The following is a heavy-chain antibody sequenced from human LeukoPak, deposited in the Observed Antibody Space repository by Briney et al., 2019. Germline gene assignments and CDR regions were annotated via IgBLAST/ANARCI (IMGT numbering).Heavy chain of an antibody. CDR3: ARDRRSSSWPLWYFDL. D-gene: IGHD6-13*01. Sequence: GASVKVSCKASGGTFSSYAISWVRQAPGQGLEWMGGIIPIFGTANYAQKFQGRVTITADESTSTAYMELSSLRSEDTAVYCCARDRRSSSWPLWYFDLWGRGTLVTVSS. CDR2: IIPIFGTA. CDR1: GGTFSSYA. V-gene: IGHV1-69*13. J-gene: IGHJ2*01.